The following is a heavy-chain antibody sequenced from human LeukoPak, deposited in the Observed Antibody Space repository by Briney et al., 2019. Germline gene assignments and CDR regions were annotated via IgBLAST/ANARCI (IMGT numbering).Heavy chain of an antibody. CDR3: ARHWVTYYYDSSGYRNWFDP. CDR2: IYTRGRT. D-gene: IGHD3-22*01. CDR1: GGSISSGSYY. J-gene: IGHJ5*02. V-gene: IGHV4-61*02. Sequence: PSETLSLTCTVAGGSISSGSYYWSWIRQPAGKGLEWIGRIYTRGRTNYNPSLKSRVTISVDTSKNQFSLKLSSVTAADTAVYYCARHWVTYYYDSSGYRNWFDPWGQGTLVTVSS.